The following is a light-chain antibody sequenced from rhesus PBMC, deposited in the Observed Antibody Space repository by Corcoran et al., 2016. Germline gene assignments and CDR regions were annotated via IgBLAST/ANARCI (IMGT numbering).Light chain of an antibody. CDR3: QHGYGTPPDS. CDR2: KAS. J-gene: IGKJ2*01. V-gene: IGKV1-74*01. CDR1: ENVNNY. Sequence: DIQMTQSPSSLSASVGDRVTITCRASENVNNYLNWYQQKPGKAPKLRIYKASPLQSGVPSRFSGSGSGTDYTFTISSLQPEDVATYYCQHGYGTPPDSFGQGTKVEIK.